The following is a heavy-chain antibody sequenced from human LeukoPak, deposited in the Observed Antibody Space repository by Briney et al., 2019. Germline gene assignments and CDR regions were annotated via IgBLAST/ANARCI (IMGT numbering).Heavy chain of an antibody. V-gene: IGHV3-23*01. CDR1: GFTLSSYA. CDR3: HCSGGNCYTP. J-gene: IGHJ5*02. Sequence: GGSLRLSCAASGFTLSSYAMSWVRQAPGKGLEWVSGISGSGGNTYYADSVKGRFIISRDNSKNTLYLQMNSLRAEDTAVYYCHCSGGNCYTPWGQGTLVTVSS. D-gene: IGHD2-15*01. CDR2: ISGSGGNT.